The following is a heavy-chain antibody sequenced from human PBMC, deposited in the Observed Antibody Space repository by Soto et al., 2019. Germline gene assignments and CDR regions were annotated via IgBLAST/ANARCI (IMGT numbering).Heavy chain of an antibody. Sequence: ASVKVSCKASGGTFSSYAISWVRQAPGQGLEWMGGIIPIFGTANYAQKFQGRVTITADKSTSTAYMELSSLRSEDTAVYYCARNGGNCSSTSCYLTRYGMDVWGQGTTVTVSS. CDR3: ARNGGNCSSTSCYLTRYGMDV. CDR1: GGTFSSYA. D-gene: IGHD2-2*01. V-gene: IGHV1-69*06. CDR2: IIPIFGTA. J-gene: IGHJ6*02.